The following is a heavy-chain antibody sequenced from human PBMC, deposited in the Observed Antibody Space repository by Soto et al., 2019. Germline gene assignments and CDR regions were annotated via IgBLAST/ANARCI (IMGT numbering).Heavy chain of an antibody. CDR2: INPNSGGT. CDR3: ARVPTHSSGHYYHKGPFDY. J-gene: IGHJ4*02. D-gene: IGHD3-22*01. Sequence: GASVKVSCKASGYTCTGYYMHWVRQAPGQGLEWMGWINPNSGGTNYAQKFQGRVTMTRDTSISTAYMELSRLRSDDTAVYYCARVPTHSSGHYYHKGPFDYWGQVTLFTVSS. CDR1: GYTCTGYY. V-gene: IGHV1-2*02.